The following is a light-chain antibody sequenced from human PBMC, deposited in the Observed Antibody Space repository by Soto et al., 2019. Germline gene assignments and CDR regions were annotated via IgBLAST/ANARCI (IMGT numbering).Light chain of an antibody. J-gene: IGKJ2*01. Sequence: ELVMTQSPATLSVSPGERATLSCRASQSVSSNLAWYQQKPGKAPRLPIYGASTRATGIPARFSGSGSGTEFTLTISSLQSEDFAVYYCQQYNNWPPRTFGQGTKLEIK. CDR1: QSVSSN. CDR2: GAS. V-gene: IGKV3-15*01. CDR3: QQYNNWPPRT.